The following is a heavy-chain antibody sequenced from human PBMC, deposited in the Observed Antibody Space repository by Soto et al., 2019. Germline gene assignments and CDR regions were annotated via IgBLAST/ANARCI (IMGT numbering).Heavy chain of an antibody. V-gene: IGHV1-69*01. CDR2: IIPIFGTA. D-gene: IGHD1-26*01. CDR3: ARSQARGGSYPGDAFDI. J-gene: IGHJ3*02. Sequence: QVQLVQSGAEVKKPGSSVKVSCKASGGTFSSYAISWVRQAPGHGLEWMGGIIPIFGTANYAQKFQGRVTITSDESTSTAYMELSSLSSEDTAVYYWARSQARGGSYPGDAFDICGHGTMVTVSS. CDR1: GGTFSSYA.